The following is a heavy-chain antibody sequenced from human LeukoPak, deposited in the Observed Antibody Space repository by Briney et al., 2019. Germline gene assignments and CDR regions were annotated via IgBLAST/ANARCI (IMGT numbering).Heavy chain of an antibody. CDR1: GDSINSLDL. V-gene: IGHV4-4*02. D-gene: IGHD3-22*01. J-gene: IGHJ4*02. CDR2: MCLSGTT. Sequence: SGTLSLTCTVSGDSINSLDLWSWVRQPPGKGLEWIGEMCLSGTTHSNPSVKSRVTISIDKSKNQFFLNLSSVTAADTAVYYCAGLVGRYSSGLYYYYFDYWGQGTLVTVSS. CDR3: AGLVGRYSSGLYYYYFDY.